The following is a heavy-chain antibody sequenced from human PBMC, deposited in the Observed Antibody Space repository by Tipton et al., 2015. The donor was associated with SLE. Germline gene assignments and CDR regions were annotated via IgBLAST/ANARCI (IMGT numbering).Heavy chain of an antibody. Sequence: SLTCTVSGGSTSSSSFYWGWIRQPPGKGLEWIGSFYYGKSTFYNPSLKSRVTISVDTSTNRLSLQLSSVTAADTALYYCARLISAYDCNFDYWGQGTLVTVSS. D-gene: IGHD5-12*01. J-gene: IGHJ4*02. CDR2: FYYGKST. CDR3: ARLISAYDCNFDY. V-gene: IGHV4-39*07. CDR1: GGSTSSSSFY.